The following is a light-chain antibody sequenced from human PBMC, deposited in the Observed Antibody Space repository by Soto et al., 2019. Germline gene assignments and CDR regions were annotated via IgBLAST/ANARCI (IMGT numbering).Light chain of an antibody. CDR2: EVI. J-gene: IGLJ2*01. CDR3: SSYTSRYTLI. CDR1: SSDVGGFNY. V-gene: IGLV2-14*01. Sequence: QSVLTQPASVSGSPGQSITISCTGTSSDVGGFNYVSWYQHHPGKAPKLMVYEVINRPSGVSNRFSGSKSGNTASLTISGLQAEDEADYYCSSYTSRYTLIFGGGTKVTVL.